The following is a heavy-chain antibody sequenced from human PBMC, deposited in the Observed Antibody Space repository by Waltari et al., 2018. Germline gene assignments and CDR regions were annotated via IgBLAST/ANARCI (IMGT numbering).Heavy chain of an antibody. CDR3: ARVNEGLRINWFDP. V-gene: IGHV4-4*07. CDR1: GGSIRNYY. CDR2: IYTSGYT. J-gene: IGHJ5*02. Sequence: QVQLQESGPGLVKSSETLSLTCSVSGGSIRNYYWTWIRQPAGKGLEGIGRIYTSGYTAYNPSLKSRVTMSVDTSKNQFSLYLSSVTAADTAVYYCARVNEGLRINWFDPWGQGTLVTVSS. D-gene: IGHD4-17*01.